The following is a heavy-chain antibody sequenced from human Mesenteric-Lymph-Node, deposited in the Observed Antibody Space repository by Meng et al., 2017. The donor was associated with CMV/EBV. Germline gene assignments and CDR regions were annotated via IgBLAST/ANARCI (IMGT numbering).Heavy chain of an antibody. D-gene: IGHD5-18*01. CDR1: GLTVSSDY. CDR2: IYGDGST. J-gene: IGHJ3*01. CDR3: ARSGAYSYGANAFDV. V-gene: IGHV3-53*01. Sequence: GGSLRLSCAASGLTVSSDYMTWIRQAPGKRLEWVSSIYGDGSTHYADSVKGRFTISSDISKNTVHLQMNSLRAEDTAVYYCARSGAYSYGANAFDVWGQGTMVTVSS.